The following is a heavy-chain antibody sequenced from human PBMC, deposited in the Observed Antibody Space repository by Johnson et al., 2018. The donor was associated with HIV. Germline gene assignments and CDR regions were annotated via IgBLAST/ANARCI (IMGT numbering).Heavy chain of an antibody. J-gene: IGHJ3*01. D-gene: IGHD6-13*01. CDR2: IWYDGSNK. Sequence: QVQLVESGGGLVQPGGSLRLSCAASGFTFSSYAMHWVRQAPGKGLEWVAVIWYDGSNKYYADSVKGRFTISRDNSKNTLYLQMNRLRAEDTAVYYCAKVGSGYSSSSWGQGTMVTVSS. CDR3: AKVGSGYSSSS. CDR1: GFTFSSYA. V-gene: IGHV3-33*06.